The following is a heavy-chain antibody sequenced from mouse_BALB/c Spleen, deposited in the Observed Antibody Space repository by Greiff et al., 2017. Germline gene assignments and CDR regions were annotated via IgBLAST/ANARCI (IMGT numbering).Heavy chain of an antibody. D-gene: IGHD2-14*01. CDR2: ISSGSSTI. Sequence: EVKLEESGGGLVQPGGSRKLSCAASGFTFSSFGMHWVRQAPEKGLEWVAYISSGSSTIYYADTVKGRFTISRDNPKNTLFLQMTSLRSEDTAMYYCARGDYYRYDGAMDYWGQGTSVTVSS. V-gene: IGHV5-17*02. CDR3: ARGDYYRYDGAMDY. CDR1: GFTFSSFG. J-gene: IGHJ4*01.